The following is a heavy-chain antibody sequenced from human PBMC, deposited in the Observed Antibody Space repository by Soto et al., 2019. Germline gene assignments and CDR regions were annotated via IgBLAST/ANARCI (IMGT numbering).Heavy chain of an antibody. Sequence: ASVKVSCKASGYTFTSYGISWVRQAPGQGLEWMGWISAYNGNTNYAQKLQGRVTMTTDTSTSTAYMELRSLRSNDTAVYYCARGKDDILTGYFDYWRQGTLVTVSS. D-gene: IGHD3-9*01. J-gene: IGHJ4*02. CDR2: ISAYNGNT. CDR1: GYTFTSYG. CDR3: ARGKDDILTGYFDY. V-gene: IGHV1-18*01.